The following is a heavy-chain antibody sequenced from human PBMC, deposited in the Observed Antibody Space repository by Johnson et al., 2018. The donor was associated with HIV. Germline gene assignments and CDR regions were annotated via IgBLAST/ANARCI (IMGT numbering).Heavy chain of an antibody. CDR3: ARDGESQQLPLGDAFDV. J-gene: IGHJ3*01. CDR2: ISYDGSNK. CDR1: GFTFSSYG. Sequence: VQLVESGGGVVQPGGSLRLSCAASGFTFSSYGMHWVRQAPGKGLEWVAVISYDGSNKYYADSVKGRFTISRDNSKNTLYLQMSSLKAEDTAMYYCARDGESQQLPLGDAFDVWGQGTMVIVSS. D-gene: IGHD6-13*01. V-gene: IGHV3-30*19.